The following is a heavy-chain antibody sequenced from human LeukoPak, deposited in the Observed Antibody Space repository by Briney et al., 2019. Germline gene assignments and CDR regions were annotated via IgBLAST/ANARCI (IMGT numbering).Heavy chain of an antibody. Sequence: GGSLRLSCAASGFTFSSYEMNWVRQAPGKGLEWVSYISSSGSTIYYADSVEGRFTISRDNAKNSLYLQMNSLRAEDTAVYYCARDMIPAAIYYYYYGMDVWGQGTTVTVSS. D-gene: IGHD2-2*01. V-gene: IGHV3-48*03. CDR1: GFTFSSYE. CDR3: ARDMIPAAIYYYYYGMDV. CDR2: ISSSGSTI. J-gene: IGHJ6*02.